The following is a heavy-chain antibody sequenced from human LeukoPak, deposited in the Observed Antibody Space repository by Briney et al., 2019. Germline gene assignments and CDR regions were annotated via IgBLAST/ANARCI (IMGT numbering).Heavy chain of an antibody. V-gene: IGHV3-48*04. J-gene: IGHJ5*02. D-gene: IGHD1-26*01. CDR2: ISRSSTTI. CDR1: GFTFSSYS. Sequence: GGSLRLSCAASGFTFSSYSMNWVRQAPGKGLEWVSDISRSSTTIYYADSVKGRFTISRDNAKNSLYLQMNSLRAEDTAVYYCARERAEWELLSRFDPWGQGTLVTVSS. CDR3: ARERAEWELLSRFDP.